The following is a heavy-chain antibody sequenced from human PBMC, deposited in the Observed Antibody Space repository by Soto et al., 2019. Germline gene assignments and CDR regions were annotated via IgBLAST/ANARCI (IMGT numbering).Heavy chain of an antibody. CDR2: ISSSSSTI. CDR3: ARDGRYSSSLFDP. J-gene: IGHJ5*02. D-gene: IGHD6-13*01. CDR1: GFTFSSYS. V-gene: IGHV3-48*01. Sequence: EVQLVESGGGLVQPGGSPRLSCAASGFTFSSYSMNWVRQAPGKGLEWVSYISSSSSTIYYADSVKGRFTISRDNAKNSLYLQMNSLRAEDTAVYYCARDGRYSSSLFDPWGQGTLVTVSS.